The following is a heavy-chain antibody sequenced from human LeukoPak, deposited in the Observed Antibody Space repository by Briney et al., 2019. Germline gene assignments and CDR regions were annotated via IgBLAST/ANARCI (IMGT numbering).Heavy chain of an antibody. J-gene: IGHJ6*03. CDR3: ARETSQKGAHYMDV. V-gene: IGHV4-59*01. Sequence: SETLSLTCTVSGGSISSYYWSWIRQPPGKGLQWIGYIYYSGSTSYSPSLRSRVTISVDTSKNQFSLKLSSVTAADTAVYYCARETSQKGAHYMDVWGKGTTVTISS. D-gene: IGHD3-16*01. CDR2: IYYSGST. CDR1: GGSISSYY.